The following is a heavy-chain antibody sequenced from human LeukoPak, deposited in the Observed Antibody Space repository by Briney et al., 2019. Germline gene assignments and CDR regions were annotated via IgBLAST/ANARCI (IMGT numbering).Heavy chain of an antibody. CDR3: ARVGCSGGSCYPDPFDY. D-gene: IGHD2-15*01. J-gene: IGHJ4*02. V-gene: IGHV1-2*02. CDR2: INPNSGGT. Sequence: ASVTVSCKASGYTYTGYYMHWVRQAPGQGLEWMGWINPNSGGTNYAQKFQGRVTMTRDTSISTAYMELSRLRSDDTAVYYCARVGCSGGSCYPDPFDYWGQGTLVTVSS. CDR1: GYTYTGYY.